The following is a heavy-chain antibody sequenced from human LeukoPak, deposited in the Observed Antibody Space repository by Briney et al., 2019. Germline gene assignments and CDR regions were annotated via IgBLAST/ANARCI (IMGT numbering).Heavy chain of an antibody. Sequence: GASVKVSCKASGYTFTSYAMNWVRQAPGQGLEWMGWINPDSGDTEYSQRFQGRITLTSDTSVTTAYMELSSLRSDDTAIFYCAPVATIRRFYFDFWGQGTLVTVSS. CDR1: GYTFTSYA. V-gene: IGHV1-2*02. D-gene: IGHD1-14*01. CDR2: INPDSGDT. CDR3: APVATIRRFYFDF. J-gene: IGHJ4*02.